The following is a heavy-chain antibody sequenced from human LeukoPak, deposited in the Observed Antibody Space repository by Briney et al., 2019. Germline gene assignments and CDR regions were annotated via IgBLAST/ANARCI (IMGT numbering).Heavy chain of an antibody. D-gene: IGHD6-19*01. CDR2: ISWNSGSI. Sequence: GRSLRLSCAASGFTFDDYAMHRVRQAPGKGLEWVSGISWNSGSIGYADSVKGRFTISRDNAKNPLYLQMNSLRAEHMALYCCAKEGSGWYYFDYWGQGTLVTVSS. CDR3: AKEGSGWYYFDY. V-gene: IGHV3-9*03. J-gene: IGHJ4*02. CDR1: GFTFDDYA.